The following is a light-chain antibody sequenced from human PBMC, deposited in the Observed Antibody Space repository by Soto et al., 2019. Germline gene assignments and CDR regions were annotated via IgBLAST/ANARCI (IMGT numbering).Light chain of an antibody. Sequence: EIVLTQSPGTLSLSPGERATLSCRASQSVSRTYLAWYQQKPVQAPRLLIYATSSRATGIPDRFSGSGSGTDFTLTISRLEPEDFAVYYCQQYGSSPPGITFGQGTRLEIK. CDR1: QSVSRTY. CDR3: QQYGSSPPGIT. J-gene: IGKJ5*01. CDR2: ATS. V-gene: IGKV3-20*01.